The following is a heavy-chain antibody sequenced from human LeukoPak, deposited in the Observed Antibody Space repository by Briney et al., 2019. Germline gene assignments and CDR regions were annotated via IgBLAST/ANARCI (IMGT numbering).Heavy chain of an antibody. Sequence: ASVKVSCKASGYTFTSYGISWVRQAPGQGREWMGWISAYNGNTNYAQKLQGRVTMTTDTSTSTAYMELRSLRSDDTAVYYCAREGSVCYDSSGYCYYFDYWGQGTLVTVSS. CDR2: ISAYNGNT. V-gene: IGHV1-18*01. CDR1: GYTFTSYG. CDR3: AREGSVCYDSSGYCYYFDY. D-gene: IGHD3-22*01. J-gene: IGHJ4*02.